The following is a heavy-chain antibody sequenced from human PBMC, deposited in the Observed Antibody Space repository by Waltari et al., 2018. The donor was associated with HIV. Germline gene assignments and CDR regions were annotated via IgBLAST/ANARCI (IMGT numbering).Heavy chain of an antibody. D-gene: IGHD5-18*01. CDR2: IYYSGST. J-gene: IGHJ2*01. CDR3: ARVQTGVDTAMVNRYFDL. Sequence: QLQLQESGPGLVKPSETLSLTCTVSGGSISSSSYYWCWIRPPPGKGLEWIGSIYYSGSTYYNPSLKSRVTISVDTSKNQFSLKLSSVTAADTAVYYCARVQTGVDTAMVNRYFDLWGRGTLVTVSS. CDR1: GGSISSSSYY. V-gene: IGHV4-39*01.